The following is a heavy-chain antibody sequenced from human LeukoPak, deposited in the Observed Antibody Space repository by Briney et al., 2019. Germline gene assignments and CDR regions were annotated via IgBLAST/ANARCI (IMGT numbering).Heavy chain of an antibody. CDR3: ARHSGSYLSHVDY. CDR2: INHSGST. Sequence: SETLSLTFAVYGGSLSCYYWIWIRQPPGKGLEWIGEINHSGSTNYNPSLKSRATISVDTSKNQFSLKLSSVTAAATAVYYCARHSGSYLSHVDYWGQRTLGTVSS. D-gene: IGHD1-26*01. J-gene: IGHJ4*02. V-gene: IGHV4-34*01. CDR1: GGSLSCYY.